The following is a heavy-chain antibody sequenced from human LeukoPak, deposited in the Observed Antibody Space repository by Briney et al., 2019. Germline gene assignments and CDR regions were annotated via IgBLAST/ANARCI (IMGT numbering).Heavy chain of an antibody. V-gene: IGHV4-59*11. Sequence: SETLSLTCTVSGASISSHYWSWIRQPPGKGLEWIAYIFYSGSTNYNPSLKSRVTISVDTSKNQFSLKVNSVTAADTAVYYCARIANSGYYLFDYWGQGTLVTVSS. CDR1: GASISSHY. CDR2: IFYSGST. D-gene: IGHD3-22*01. CDR3: ARIANSGYYLFDY. J-gene: IGHJ4*02.